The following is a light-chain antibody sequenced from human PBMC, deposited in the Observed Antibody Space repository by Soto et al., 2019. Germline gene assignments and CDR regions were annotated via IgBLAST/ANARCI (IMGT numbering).Light chain of an antibody. CDR2: DAS. Sequence: DIQMTQSPSTLSASVGDRVTITCRASQSISSWLAWYQQKPGKAPKLLIYDASSLESGVPSRFSGSGSGTEFTLTISSLQPDDFATYYCQQYGSSPPYTFGQGTKLEIK. CDR1: QSISSW. V-gene: IGKV1-5*01. J-gene: IGKJ2*01. CDR3: QQYGSSPPYT.